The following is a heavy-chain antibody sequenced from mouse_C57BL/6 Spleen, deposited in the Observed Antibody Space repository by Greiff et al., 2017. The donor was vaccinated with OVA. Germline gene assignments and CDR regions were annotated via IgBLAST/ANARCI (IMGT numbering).Heavy chain of an antibody. Sequence: LQESGPELVKPGASVKISCKASGYAFSSSWMNWVKQRPGKGLEWIGRIYPGDGDTNYNGKFKGKATLTADKSSSTAYMQLSSLTSEDSAVYFCARNNYYGSDFAYWGQGTLVTVSA. D-gene: IGHD1-1*01. V-gene: IGHV1-82*01. J-gene: IGHJ3*01. CDR1: GYAFSSSW. CDR3: ARNNYYGSDFAY. CDR2: IYPGDGDT.